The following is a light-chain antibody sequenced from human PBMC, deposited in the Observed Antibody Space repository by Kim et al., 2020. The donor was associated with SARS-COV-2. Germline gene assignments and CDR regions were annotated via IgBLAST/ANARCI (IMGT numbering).Light chain of an antibody. Sequence: VGDRGTITCQARQRSKSWLSWYQQKPGKSPKVLIYDASSLESWGPTRFSRSGSGKEFTLTISSLQPDDFATYYRPQYRNYSPYTFGPGTKLEI. V-gene: IGKV1-5*01. CDR2: DAS. CDR1: QRSKSW. J-gene: IGKJ2*01. CDR3: PQYRNYSPYT.